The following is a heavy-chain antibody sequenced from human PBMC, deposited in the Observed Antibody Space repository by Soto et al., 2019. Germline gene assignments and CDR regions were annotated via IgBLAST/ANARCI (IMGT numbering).Heavy chain of an antibody. Sequence: SETLSLTCTVSGASMNNYYGSWVRQPPGKGLEWIGYMFYSGGSNSNPFLKGRVTISVDTSKNEISLRLTSVTAADTAVYYCARHHVRGRTIAGAAEFWGQGTLVTVSS. CDR1: GASMNNYY. D-gene: IGHD6-13*01. J-gene: IGHJ4*02. CDR2: MFYSGGS. CDR3: ARHHVRGRTIAGAAEF. V-gene: IGHV4-59*01.